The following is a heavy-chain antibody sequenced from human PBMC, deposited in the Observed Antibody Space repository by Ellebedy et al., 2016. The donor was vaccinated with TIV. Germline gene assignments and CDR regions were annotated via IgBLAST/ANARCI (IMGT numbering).Heavy chain of an antibody. Sequence: MPSETLSLTCAVYGGSFSTYYWSWIRQPPGKGLEWIGEISNSGRTDYNPSLKSRVSISLDTSKNQFSLKLSSVTAADTAVYYCARAPTDTSTNRENWFDPWGQGTLVTVSS. CDR1: GGSFSTYY. CDR3: ARAPTDTSTNRENWFDP. CDR2: ISNSGRT. V-gene: IGHV4-34*01. J-gene: IGHJ5*02. D-gene: IGHD2-2*01.